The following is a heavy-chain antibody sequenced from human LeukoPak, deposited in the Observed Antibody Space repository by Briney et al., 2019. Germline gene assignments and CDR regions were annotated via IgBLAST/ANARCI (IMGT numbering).Heavy chain of an antibody. Sequence: GGSLRLSCEVSGFTFSNYAMIWVRQAPGEGLEWVSAISGSGGRTDYAASVRGRFTISRDNSKNTLYLQMNSLRAEDTALYPCARRSGPTSGYLDYWGQGTLVIVSS. CDR2: ISGSGGRT. CDR3: ARRSGPTSGYLDY. CDR1: GFTFSNYA. V-gene: IGHV3-23*01. D-gene: IGHD3-3*01. J-gene: IGHJ4*02.